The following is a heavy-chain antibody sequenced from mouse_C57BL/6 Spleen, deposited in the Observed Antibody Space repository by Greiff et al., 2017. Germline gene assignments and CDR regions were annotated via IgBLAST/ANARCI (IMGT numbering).Heavy chain of an antibody. J-gene: IGHJ2*01. CDR1: GYTFTDYE. V-gene: IGHV1-15*01. CDR3: TVITFDY. D-gene: IGHD2-4*01. Sequence: VHLQQSGAELVRPGASVTLSCKASGYTFTDYEMHWVKQTPVHGLEWIGAIDPETGGTAYNQKFKGKAILTADKSSSTAYMELRSLTSEDYAVYYCTVITFDYWGQGTTLTVSS. CDR2: IDPETGGT.